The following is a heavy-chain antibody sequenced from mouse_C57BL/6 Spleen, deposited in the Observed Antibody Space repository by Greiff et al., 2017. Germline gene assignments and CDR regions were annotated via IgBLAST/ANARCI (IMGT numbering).Heavy chain of an antibody. CDR1: GYTFTSYW. CDR2: IDPSDSYT. Sequence: QVQLQQPGAELVMPGASVKLSCKASGYTFTSYWMHWVKQRPGQGLEWIGEIDPSDSYTNYNQKFKGKSTLTVDKSSSTAYMQLSSLTSEDSAVYYCASRPGEYYFDYWGQGTTLTVSS. V-gene: IGHV1-69*01. CDR3: ASRPGEYYFDY. D-gene: IGHD4-1*01. J-gene: IGHJ2*01.